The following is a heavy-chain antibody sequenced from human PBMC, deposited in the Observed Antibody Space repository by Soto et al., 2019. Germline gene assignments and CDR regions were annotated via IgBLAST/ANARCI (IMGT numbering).Heavy chain of an antibody. CDR2: ISNVGGST. V-gene: IGHV3-23*01. CDR1: GFIFSSYA. J-gene: IGHJ4*02. Sequence: GGSLRLSCAASGFIFSSYAMSWVRQAPGKGLEWVSAISNVGGSTYYAASVKGRFTISRDNSKNTLYLQMNSLRVEDTAVYYCAKDRLGGNFDYWGQGTQVTVSS. CDR3: AKDRLGGNFDY.